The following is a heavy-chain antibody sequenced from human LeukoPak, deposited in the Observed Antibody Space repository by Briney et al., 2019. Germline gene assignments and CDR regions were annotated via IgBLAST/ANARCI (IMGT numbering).Heavy chain of an antibody. V-gene: IGHV4-38-2*02. D-gene: IGHD6-19*01. CDR3: AREKGSSGWTSYYYYYMDV. Sequence: SETLSLTCTVSGYSISSGYYWGWIRQPPGQGLEWIGIIYHSGNTYYNPSLKRRLTISVDTSKNQFSLKLSSVNAADTAVYYCAREKGSSGWTSYYYYYMDVWGKGNHGHRLL. J-gene: IGHJ6*03. CDR1: GYSISSGYY. CDR2: IYHSGNT.